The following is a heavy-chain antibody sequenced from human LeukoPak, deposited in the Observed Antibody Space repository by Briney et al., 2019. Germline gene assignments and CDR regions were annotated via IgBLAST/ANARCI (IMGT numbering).Heavy chain of an antibody. V-gene: IGHV3-23*01. CDR3: ARVLRFLEWDYYGMDV. D-gene: IGHD3-3*01. J-gene: IGHJ6*02. CDR2: ISGSGGST. CDR1: GFTFSSYA. Sequence: GGSLRLSCAASGFTFSSYAMSWVRQAPGKGLEWVSAISGSGGSTYYADSVKGRFTISRDNSKNTLYLQMNSLRAEDTAVYYCARVLRFLEWDYYGMDVWGQGTTVTVSS.